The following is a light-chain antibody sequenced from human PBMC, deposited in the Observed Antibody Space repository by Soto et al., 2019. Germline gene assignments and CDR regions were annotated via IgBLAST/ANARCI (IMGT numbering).Light chain of an antibody. Sequence: QSALTQPASVSGSPGQSITISCTGSSSDIGSYNLVSWYQQRPGKAPKLLIFEGSKRPSGISDRFSGSKSGNTASLTISGLQAEDESDYYCAAWDDSLKGVFGGGTKVTVL. V-gene: IGLV2-23*01. J-gene: IGLJ3*02. CDR3: AAWDDSLKGV. CDR1: SSDIGSYNL. CDR2: EGS.